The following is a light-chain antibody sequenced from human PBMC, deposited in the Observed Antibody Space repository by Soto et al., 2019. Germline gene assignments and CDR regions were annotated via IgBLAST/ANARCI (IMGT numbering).Light chain of an antibody. V-gene: IGKV3-15*01. CDR2: GAS. Sequence: EIVLTQSPVTLSLSPGERATLSCRASQSVSDNLAWYQQRPGQGPRLLIYGASTRATGIPARFSGSGSGTEFTLTISSLRSEDFAVYYCQQYKNWPHTFGQGTKVDI. J-gene: IGKJ1*01. CDR1: QSVSDN. CDR3: QQYKNWPHT.